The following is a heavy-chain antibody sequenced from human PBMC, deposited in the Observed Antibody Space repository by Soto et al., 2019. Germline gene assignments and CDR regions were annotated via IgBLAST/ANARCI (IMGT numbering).Heavy chain of an antibody. CDR1: GGSISSGGYY. D-gene: IGHD1-26*01. Sequence: SETLSLTCTVSGGSISSGGYYWSWIRQHPGKGLEWIGYIYYSGSTYYNPSLKSRVTISVDTSKNQFSLKLSAVTAADTAVYYCARGLKGAEFSFDYWGQGTLVTVSS. CDR3: ARGLKGAEFSFDY. V-gene: IGHV4-31*03. J-gene: IGHJ4*02. CDR2: IYYSGST.